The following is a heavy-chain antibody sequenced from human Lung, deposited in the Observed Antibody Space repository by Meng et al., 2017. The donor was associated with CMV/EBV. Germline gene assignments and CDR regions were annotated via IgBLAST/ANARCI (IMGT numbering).Heavy chain of an antibody. CDR1: GGSFSGYY. CDR2: INHSGST. J-gene: IGHJ4*02. V-gene: IGHV4-34*01. Sequence: YGGSFSGYYWSLIRQPPGKGLEWIGEINHSGSTNYNPSLKSRVTISVDTSKNQFSLKLSSVTAADTAVYYCASSGRDIVATMAMTSEYWGQGTLVTVSS. CDR3: ASSGRDIVATMAMTSEY. D-gene: IGHD5-12*01.